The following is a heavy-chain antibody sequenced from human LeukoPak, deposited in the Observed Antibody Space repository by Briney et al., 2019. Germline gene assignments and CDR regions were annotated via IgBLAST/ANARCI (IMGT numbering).Heavy chain of an antibody. J-gene: IGHJ6*02. D-gene: IGHD1-26*01. V-gene: IGHV3-64*01. Sequence: PGRSLRLSCAASGFTFSSYAMHWVRQAPGKGLEYVSAISSNGGSTYYANSVKGRFTISRDNSKNTLYLQMGSLRAEDMAVYYCARDQGAYYYYGMVVWGQGTTVTVSS. CDR1: GFTFSSYA. CDR2: ISSNGGST. CDR3: ARDQGAYYYYGMVV.